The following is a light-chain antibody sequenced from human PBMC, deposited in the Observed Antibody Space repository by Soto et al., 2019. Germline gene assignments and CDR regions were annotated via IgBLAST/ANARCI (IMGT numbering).Light chain of an antibody. CDR3: AAWDDRLMGV. CDR1: STNIGSSS. J-gene: IGLJ1*01. Sequence: QSVLTQPPSVSGTPGQTVTITCSGSSTNIGSSSVKWYQQFPGAAPRLLIYSNALRPSGIPNRLSGSKSGTSASLAISGLQPEDEADYYCAAWDDRLMGVFGPGTKVTVL. V-gene: IGLV1-44*01. CDR2: SNA.